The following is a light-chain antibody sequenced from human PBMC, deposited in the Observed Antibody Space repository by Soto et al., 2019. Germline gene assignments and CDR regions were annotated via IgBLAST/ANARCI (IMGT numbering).Light chain of an antibody. V-gene: IGKV1-27*01. CDR2: GAS. Sequence: DIQMTQSPSSLSASVGDRVTITCRASQGIRNYLAWYQQKPGEVPKLLIYGASTLQSGVPSRFSASGSGTDFTLTIGSLQPEDVATYYCQNYDSAPFAFGPGTKVDIK. CDR3: QNYDSAPFA. J-gene: IGKJ3*01. CDR1: QGIRNY.